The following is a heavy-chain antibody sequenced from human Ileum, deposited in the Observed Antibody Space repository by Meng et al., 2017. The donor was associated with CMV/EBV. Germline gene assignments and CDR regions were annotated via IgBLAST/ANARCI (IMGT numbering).Heavy chain of an antibody. CDR3: ARLKAARPPYDYYYGMDV. V-gene: IGHV1-2*02. Sequence: ASVKVSCKASGYTFTGYYMHWVRQAPGQGLEWMGWINPNSGGTNYAQKFQGRVTMTRDTSISTAYMELSRLRSDDTAVYYCARLKAARPPYDYYYGMDVWGQGTTVTVSS. CDR2: INPNSGGT. J-gene: IGHJ6*02. D-gene: IGHD6-6*01. CDR1: GYTFTGYY.